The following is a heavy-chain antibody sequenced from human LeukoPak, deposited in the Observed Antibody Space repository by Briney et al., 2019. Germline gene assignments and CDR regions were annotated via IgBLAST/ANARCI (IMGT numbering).Heavy chain of an antibody. CDR1: DDSIGDYY. CDR2: FYNSGRS. CDR3: TRGAGWLIDY. Sequence: SETLSLTCTVSDDSIGDYYRGWIRQPPGKGLEWIGYFYNSGRSTYNPSLKSRVTISADTSKNHLSLKLNSVTTADTAVYYCTRGAGWLIDYWGQGILVTVSS. V-gene: IGHV4-59*01. D-gene: IGHD3-16*01. J-gene: IGHJ4*02.